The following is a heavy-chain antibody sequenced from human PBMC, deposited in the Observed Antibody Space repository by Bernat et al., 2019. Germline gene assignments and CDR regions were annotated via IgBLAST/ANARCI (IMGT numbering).Heavy chain of an antibody. Sequence: EMQVVESGGGLVQPGGSLRLSCSASGFTFSGSSMHWVRQAPGGGLEYVSAIGPTGGTYYADSVKGRFTISRDNSRNTLYLQMTSLRPEDTALYYCVNDLHTGSFNWGKGTQVTVSS. CDR1: GFTFSGSS. V-gene: IGHV3-64D*08. CDR3: VNDLHTGSFN. J-gene: IGHJ4*02. D-gene: IGHD5-18*01. CDR2: IGPTGGT.